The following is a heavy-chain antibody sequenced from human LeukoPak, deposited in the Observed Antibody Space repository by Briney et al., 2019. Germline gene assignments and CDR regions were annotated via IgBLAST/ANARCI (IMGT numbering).Heavy chain of an antibody. CDR3: ATITIFGVVTLGAFDI. J-gene: IGHJ3*02. D-gene: IGHD3-3*01. CDR2: IYYSGST. V-gene: IGHV4-39*01. CDR1: GCSISSSSYY. Sequence: SETLSLTCTVSGCSISSSSYYWGWIRQPPGKGLEWIGSIYYSGSTYYNPSLKSRVTISVDTSKNQFSLKLSSVTAADTAVYYCATITIFGVVTLGAFDIWGQGTMVTVSS.